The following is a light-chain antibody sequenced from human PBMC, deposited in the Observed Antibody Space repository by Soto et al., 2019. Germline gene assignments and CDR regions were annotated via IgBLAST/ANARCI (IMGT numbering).Light chain of an antibody. CDR3: QQRSNCPYT. V-gene: IGKV3-11*01. Sequence: EIVLTQSPATLSSSPGERATLSCRASQSVNFYLAWYHQKPGQAPRLLIYDASYRAPGIPARFSGSGSGTDFTLTISSLQPEDCAVYYCQQRSNCPYTFGQGTKLDIK. J-gene: IGKJ2*01. CDR2: DAS. CDR1: QSVNFY.